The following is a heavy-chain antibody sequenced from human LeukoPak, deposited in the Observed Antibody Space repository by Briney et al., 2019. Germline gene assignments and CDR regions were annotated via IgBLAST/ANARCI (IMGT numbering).Heavy chain of an antibody. D-gene: IGHD5-18*01. V-gene: IGHV3-74*01. CDR1: GFTFSDYC. CDR3: ARGGARIGEYTYGFDY. J-gene: IGHJ4*02. CDR2: INSDGSGT. Sequence: GGSLRLSCAASGFTFSDYCMHWARQAPGKGLVWVSRINSDGSGTNYPDSVKGRFTMSRDNAKNTLYLQMNSLRAEDTAVYYCARGGARIGEYTYGFDYWGQGALVTVSS.